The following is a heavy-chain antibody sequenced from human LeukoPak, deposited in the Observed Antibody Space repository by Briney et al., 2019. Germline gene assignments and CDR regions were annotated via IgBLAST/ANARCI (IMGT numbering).Heavy chain of an antibody. V-gene: IGHV3-23*01. Sequence: XGSXXLSCAASGFTFSSXAMSWXRXAPGKXLEWGXAXXGSGGSTYYADSVKGRFTISRDNSKNTLYLQMNSLRAEDTAVYYCAKGSVALKYGGADAFGIWGQGTMVTVSS. J-gene: IGHJ3*02. D-gene: IGHD3-16*01. CDR2: XXGSGGST. CDR3: AKGSVALKYGGADAFGI. CDR1: GFTFSSXA.